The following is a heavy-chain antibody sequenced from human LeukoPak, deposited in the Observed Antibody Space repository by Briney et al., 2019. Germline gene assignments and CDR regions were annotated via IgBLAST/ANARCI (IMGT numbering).Heavy chain of an antibody. CDR2: ISGSGGST. CDR3: ARRRPGYYYDSSGSSAPDFDY. CDR1: GFTFSSYA. D-gene: IGHD3-22*01. J-gene: IGHJ4*02. V-gene: IGHV3-23*01. Sequence: GGSLRLSCAASGFTFSSYAMSWVRQASGKRLECVSAISGSGGSTYYADSVKGRFTISRDNSKNTLYLQMNSLRAEDTAVYYCARRRPGYYYDSSGSSAPDFDYWGQGTLVTVSS.